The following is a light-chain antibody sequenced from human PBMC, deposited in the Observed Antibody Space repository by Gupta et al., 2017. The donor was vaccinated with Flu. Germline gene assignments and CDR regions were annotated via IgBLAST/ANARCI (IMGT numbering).Light chain of an antibody. CDR1: QSVSSSY. J-gene: IGKJ2*03. CDR2: GAS. V-gene: IGKV3-20*01. CDR3: QQYGSSPYS. Sequence: EIVLTQSPGTLSLSPGERATLSCRPSQSVSSSYLAWYQQKPGQAPRLLIYGASSRATGIPERFSGSGSGTDFTLTISRLQPDDFAVYYCQQYGSSPYSFGQGTKVEIK.